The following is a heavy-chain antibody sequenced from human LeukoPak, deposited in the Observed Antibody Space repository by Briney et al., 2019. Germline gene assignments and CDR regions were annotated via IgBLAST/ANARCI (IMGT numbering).Heavy chain of an antibody. CDR1: GGTFSSYA. CDR3: AGGTTASTGAFDI. Sequence: SVKVSCKASGGTFSSYAISWVRQAPGQGLEWMGGIIPIFGTANYAQKFQGRVTITRNTSISTAYMELSSLRSEDTAVYYCAGGTTASTGAFDIWGQGTMVTVSS. CDR2: IIPIFGTA. D-gene: IGHD3-16*01. J-gene: IGHJ3*02. V-gene: IGHV1-69*05.